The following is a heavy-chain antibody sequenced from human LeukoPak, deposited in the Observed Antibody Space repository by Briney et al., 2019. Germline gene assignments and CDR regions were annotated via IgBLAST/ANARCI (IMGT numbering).Heavy chain of an antibody. CDR1: GFTFSSYA. CDR3: ARETYSSSWSYFDY. D-gene: IGHD6-6*01. Sequence: GGSLRLSCAASGFTFSSYAMSWVRQAPGKGLEWVSVIYSGGSTYYADSVKGRFTISRDNSKNTLYLQMNSLRAEDTAVYYCARETYSSSWSYFDYWGQGTLVTVSS. V-gene: IGHV3-66*01. CDR2: IYSGGST. J-gene: IGHJ4*02.